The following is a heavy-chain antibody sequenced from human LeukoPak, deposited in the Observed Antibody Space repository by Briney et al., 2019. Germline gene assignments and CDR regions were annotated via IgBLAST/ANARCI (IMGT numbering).Heavy chain of an antibody. CDR2: ISSSGSTI. Sequence: GGSLRLSCAASGFTFSSYEMNWVRQAPGKGLEWVSYISSSGSTIYYADSVKGRFTISRDNAKNSLYLQMNSLRAEDTAVYYCARKYYDYVWGSYHYYYYYYIDVWGKGTTVTVSS. D-gene: IGHD3-16*02. CDR1: GFTFSSYE. J-gene: IGHJ6*03. CDR3: ARKYYDYVWGSYHYYYYYYIDV. V-gene: IGHV3-48*03.